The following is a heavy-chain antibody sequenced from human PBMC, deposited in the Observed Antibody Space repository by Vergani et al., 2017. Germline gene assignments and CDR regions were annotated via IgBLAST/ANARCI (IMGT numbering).Heavy chain of an antibody. D-gene: IGHD6-13*01. V-gene: IGHV4-61*10. CDR3: GRNADSSSYGYYYYYMDV. CDR1: GGSVSSGSYY. CDR2: IYYSGST. Sequence: QVQLQESGPGLVKPSETLSLTCTVSGGSVSSGSYYWSWIRQPAGKGLEWIGYIYYSGSTNYNPSLKSRVTISVETSKNQFSLKLSSVTAADTAVYYCGRNADSSSYGYYYYYMDVWGKGTTVTVSS. J-gene: IGHJ6*03.